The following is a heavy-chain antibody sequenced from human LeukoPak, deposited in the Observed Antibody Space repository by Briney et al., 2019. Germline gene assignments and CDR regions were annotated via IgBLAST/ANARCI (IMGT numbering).Heavy chain of an antibody. J-gene: IGHJ4*02. CDR2: IYSGGNT. CDR3: ARGETSSYDY. Sequence: GGSLRLSCAASGFTVSINYMSWVRQAPGKGLEWVSVIYSGGNTYYADSVKGRFTISRDNSKNTVYLQMNSLRAEDTAVYYCARGETSSYDYWGQGTLVTVSS. D-gene: IGHD2-2*01. V-gene: IGHV3-53*01. CDR1: GFTVSINY.